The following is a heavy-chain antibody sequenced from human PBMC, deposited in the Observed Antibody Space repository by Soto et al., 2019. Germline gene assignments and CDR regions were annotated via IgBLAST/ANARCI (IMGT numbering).Heavy chain of an antibody. CDR2: IIPIFNST. CDR1: GSRFSNYV. CDR3: AREGRAKKAVYNGLVSLGY. D-gene: IGHD2-8*01. Sequence: VQLVQSGAEVKTPGSSLKVSCTVSGSRFSNYVISWVRQAPGHGLEWLGRIIPIFNSTQYAQKFQGRVTISTDKSTNAASAELSSLQSDDTAFYYWAREGRAKKAVYNGLVSLGYWGQVTLVTVSS. V-gene: IGHV1-69*06. J-gene: IGHJ4*02.